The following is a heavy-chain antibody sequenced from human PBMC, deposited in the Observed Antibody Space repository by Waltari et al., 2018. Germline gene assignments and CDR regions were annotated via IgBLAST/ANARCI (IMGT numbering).Heavy chain of an antibody. Sequence: EVQLVESGGGLVKPGGSMRPSCAVSGFTFSCYRLNWVRRAPGKGLEWVSAIRRSSSYIGYADSVKGRFTISRDNAKNALYLQMNSLRAEDTAVYYCARGDQGGVLEWSHFGYWGQGTLVIVSS. J-gene: IGHJ4*02. CDR2: IRRSSSYI. CDR1: GFTFSCYR. CDR3: ARGDQGGVLEWSHFGY. D-gene: IGHD3-3*01. V-gene: IGHV3-21*01.